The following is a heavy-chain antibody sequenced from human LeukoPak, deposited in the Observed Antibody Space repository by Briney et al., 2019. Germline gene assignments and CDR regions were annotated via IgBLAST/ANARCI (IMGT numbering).Heavy chain of an antibody. Sequence: SETLSLTCTVSGGSISSYYWSWVRQPPGKGLEWIGYIYYSGSTNYNPSLKSRVTMSVGTSKNQFSLKLSSVTAADTAVYYCVRGGIVGSTARIPLFDYWGQGTLVTVSS. CDR1: GGSISSYY. D-gene: IGHD1-26*01. V-gene: IGHV4-59*01. CDR2: IYYSGST. J-gene: IGHJ4*02. CDR3: VRGGIVGSTARIPLFDY.